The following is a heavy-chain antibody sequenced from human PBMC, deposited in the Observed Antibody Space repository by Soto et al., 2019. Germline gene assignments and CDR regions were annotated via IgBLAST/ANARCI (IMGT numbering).Heavy chain of an antibody. CDR1: GGSISGYY. CDR3: ARYAYYHGMDV. Sequence: SETLSLTCTVSGGSISGYYWSWIRQPPGKGLEWIGYIYYSGTTNYNPSLKSRVTISVDTSKNQFSLRLSSVTAADTAVYYCARYAYYHGMDVWAQGTTVTVSS. CDR2: IYYSGTT. J-gene: IGHJ6*02. V-gene: IGHV4-59*01.